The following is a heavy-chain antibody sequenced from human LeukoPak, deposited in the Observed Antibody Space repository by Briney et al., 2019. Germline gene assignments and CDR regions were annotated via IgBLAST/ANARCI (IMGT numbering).Heavy chain of an antibody. CDR2: IKQDGSEK. J-gene: IGHJ6*03. V-gene: IGHV3-7*01. CDR3: ARDPYSGGYGDYYYYYMDL. D-gene: IGHD1-26*01. CDR1: GLTFR. Sequence: SGGSLRLSCAASGLTFRMRWVRQAPGKGLEWVANIKQDGSEKYYVDSVKGRFTISRDNAKNSLYLQMNSLRAEDTAVYYCARDPYSGGYGDYYYYYMDLWGQGTTVTISS.